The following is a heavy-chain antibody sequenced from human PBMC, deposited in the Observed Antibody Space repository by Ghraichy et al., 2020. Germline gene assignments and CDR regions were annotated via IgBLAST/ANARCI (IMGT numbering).Heavy chain of an antibody. D-gene: IGHD3-10*01. V-gene: IGHV1-46*03. J-gene: IGHJ6*02. CDR3: ATMWYYGSGSSYYYYGMDV. CDR2: INPSGGST. CDR1: GYTFTSYY. Sequence: ASVKVSCKASGYTFTSYYMHWVRQAPGQGLEWMGIINPSGGSTSYAQKFQGRVTMTRDTSTSTVYMELSSLRSEDTAVYYCATMWYYGSGSSYYYYGMDVWGQGTTVTVSS.